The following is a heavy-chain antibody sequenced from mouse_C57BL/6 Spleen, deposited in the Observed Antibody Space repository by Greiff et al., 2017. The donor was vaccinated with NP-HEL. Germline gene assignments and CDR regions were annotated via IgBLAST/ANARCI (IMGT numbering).Heavy chain of an antibody. J-gene: IGHJ2*01. Sequence: QVQLQQSGAELVRPGASVKLSCKASGYTFTDYYINWVKQRPGQGLEWIARIYPGSGNNYYNEKFKGKATMTAEKSSSTAYMQLSSMTSEDSAVYFCARDYGSSYDYFDYWGQGTTLTVSS. CDR1: GYTFTDYY. D-gene: IGHD1-1*01. V-gene: IGHV1-76*01. CDR3: ARDYGSSYDYFDY. CDR2: IYPGSGNN.